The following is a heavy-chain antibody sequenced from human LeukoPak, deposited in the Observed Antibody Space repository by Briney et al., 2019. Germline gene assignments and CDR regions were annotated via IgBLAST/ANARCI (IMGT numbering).Heavy chain of an antibody. D-gene: IGHD3/OR15-3a*01. J-gene: IGHJ6*03. CDR2: MNPNSGNT. CDR3: ARALSWTTESYYYMDV. V-gene: IGHV1-8*01. Sequence: ASVKVSCKASVYSFTSYDINWVRQASGQGLEWMGWMNPNSGNTGYAQKFQGRVIMTKNTSIATAYMDLSSLKSEDTAVYYCARALSWTTESYYYMDVWGKGTTVTVSS. CDR1: VYSFTSYD.